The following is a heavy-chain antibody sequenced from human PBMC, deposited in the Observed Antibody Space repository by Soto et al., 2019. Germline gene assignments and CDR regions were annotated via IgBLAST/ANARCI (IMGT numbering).Heavy chain of an antibody. V-gene: IGHV1-69*01. Sequence: QVHLLLQSGAEVKKPGSSVKVACKASGGNPSNSAISWVRQAHGQGLEWMGGIIPVFGIISHAQNFQGRVTITADESTSTDYMELSSLRSEDTAVYFCAGGRIVVAGSSAYYSMDVWGQGTTVTVSS. CDR3: AGGRIVVAGSSAYYSMDV. D-gene: IGHD6-19*01. J-gene: IGHJ6*02. CDR1: GGNPSNSA. CDR2: IIPVFGII.